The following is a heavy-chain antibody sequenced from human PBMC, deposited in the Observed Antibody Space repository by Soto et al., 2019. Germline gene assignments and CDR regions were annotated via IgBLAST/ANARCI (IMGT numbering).Heavy chain of an antibody. D-gene: IGHD6-19*01. J-gene: IGHJ4*02. V-gene: IGHV4-59*04. CDR1: GGSFSPNY. Sequence: SETLSLTCTVSGGSFSPNYWSWIRQPPGKGLEWMATVFYSGSTNYNPSLKSRITMSVDTTKNQFSLKLNSVIAADTAVYYCARSQWMGKYYFDYWGQGALVTVSS. CDR3: ARSQWMGKYYFDY. CDR2: VFYSGST.